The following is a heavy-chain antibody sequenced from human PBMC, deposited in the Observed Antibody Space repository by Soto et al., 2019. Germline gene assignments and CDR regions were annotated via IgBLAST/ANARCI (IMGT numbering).Heavy chain of an antibody. CDR1: KFSFSGYW. V-gene: IGHV3-74*01. Sequence: EVQLVESGGGLVQPGGSLRLFCAASKFSFSGYWMHWVRQAPGKGLMWVSRVNPDGSTTTYADSVNGRFTISRDNAKNTVFLQMNSLRADDTAVYYCAKVASGSYDWFDPWGQGTLVTVSS. CDR3: AKVASGSYDWFDP. D-gene: IGHD1-26*01. J-gene: IGHJ5*02. CDR2: VNPDGSTT.